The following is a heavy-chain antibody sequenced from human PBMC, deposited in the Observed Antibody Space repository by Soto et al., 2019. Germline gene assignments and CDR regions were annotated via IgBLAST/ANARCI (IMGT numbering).Heavy chain of an antibody. D-gene: IGHD3-10*01. CDR2: IIPILGIA. V-gene: IGHV1-69*02. J-gene: IGHJ3*02. CDR3: ARHGRDARGAFDI. CDR1: GGTFSSYT. Sequence: SVKVSCKASGGTFSSYTISWVRQAPGQGLEWMGRIIPILGIANYAQKFQGRVTITADKSTSTAYMELSSLRSEDTAVYYCARHGRDARGAFDIWGQGTMVTVSS.